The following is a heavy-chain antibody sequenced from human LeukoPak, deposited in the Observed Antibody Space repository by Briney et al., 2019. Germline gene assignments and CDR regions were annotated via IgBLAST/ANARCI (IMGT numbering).Heavy chain of an antibody. CDR3: ASSSKHCSSTSCYKRGLYYFDY. CDR1: GGSFSGYY. V-gene: IGHV4-34*01. CDR2: INHSGST. Sequence: PSETLPLTCAVYGGSFSGYYWSWIRQPPGKGLEWIGEINHSGSTNYNPSLKSRVTISVDTSKNQFSLKLSSVTAANTAVYYCASSSKHCSSTSCYKRGLYYFDYWGQGTLVTVSS. J-gene: IGHJ4*02. D-gene: IGHD2-2*02.